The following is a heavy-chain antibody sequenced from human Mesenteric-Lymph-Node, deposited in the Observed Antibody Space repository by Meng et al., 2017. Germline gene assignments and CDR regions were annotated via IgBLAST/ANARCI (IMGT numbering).Heavy chain of an antibody. V-gene: IGHV1-69*01. CDR1: GGSFSSYD. J-gene: IGHJ4*02. Sequence: QVELVQCGAEVKKPGSSVKVSCKASGGSFSSYDISWVRQAPGQGLEWMGGIIPIFGTANYAQKFQGRVTMTADASTNTACMELSGLRSEDTAVYYCAKTDIGDGYYFDYWGQGTLVTVSS. D-gene: IGHD1-1*01. CDR3: AKTDIGDGYYFDY. CDR2: IIPIFGTA.